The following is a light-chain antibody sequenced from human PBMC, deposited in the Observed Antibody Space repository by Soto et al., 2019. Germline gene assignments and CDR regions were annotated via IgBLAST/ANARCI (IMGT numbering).Light chain of an antibody. Sequence: EIVMTQSPAFLSVSPGERVILSCRASQSVFSNLAWYQQKPGQAPRLLIYSASARVTGIPARFSGSGSGTEFTITISSLQSEDFAVYYCQQYHNWPPLTFGGGTKVEIK. CDR1: QSVFSN. CDR3: QQYHNWPPLT. CDR2: SAS. V-gene: IGKV3-15*01. J-gene: IGKJ4*01.